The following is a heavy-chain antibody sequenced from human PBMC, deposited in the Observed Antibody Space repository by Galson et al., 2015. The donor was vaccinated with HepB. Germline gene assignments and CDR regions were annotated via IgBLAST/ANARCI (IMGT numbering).Heavy chain of an antibody. D-gene: IGHD2-15*01. CDR3: ARGALVVVVNATQNNWFDP. CDR2: ISPYNRDT. Sequence: SVKVSCKASGYTFSSYSITWVRQAPGQGLEWVGWISPYNRDTNYARKVQGRVTTTTDTSTNTAYMELRSLRSDDTAVYYCARGALVVVVNATQNNWFDPWGQGTPVTVSS. J-gene: IGHJ5*02. V-gene: IGHV1-18*01. CDR1: GYTFSSYS.